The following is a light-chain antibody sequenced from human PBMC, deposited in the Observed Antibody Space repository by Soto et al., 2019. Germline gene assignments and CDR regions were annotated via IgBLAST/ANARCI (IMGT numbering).Light chain of an antibody. Sequence: DIQLTQSPSSLSAAVGDRVTITCQASQDIGKSLNWYQQKSGKAPSLLIYDASKVETGVPSRFTGSGSGTDVRLTVTSLQPEAVATYFCQVSDGLPVFTFGPGTKVDIK. CDR1: QDIGKS. J-gene: IGKJ3*01. V-gene: IGKV1-33*01. CDR2: DAS. CDR3: QVSDGLPVFT.